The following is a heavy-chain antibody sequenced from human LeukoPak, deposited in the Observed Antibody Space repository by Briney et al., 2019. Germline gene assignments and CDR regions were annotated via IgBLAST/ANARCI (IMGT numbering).Heavy chain of an antibody. D-gene: IGHD1-26*01. J-gene: IGHJ3*01. CDR2: IKSKTDGSTT. CDR3: TTELRWERTHDDLDV. CDR1: GFSFSNVW. V-gene: IGHV3-15*01. Sequence: GGSLRLSCAASGFSFSNVWMTWVRQAPGKGLEWVGRIKSKTDGSTTDYAAPVKDRFTISRDDLENVLYLQMNSLKTEDTAVYYCTTELRWERTHDDLDVWGQGTMVTVSS.